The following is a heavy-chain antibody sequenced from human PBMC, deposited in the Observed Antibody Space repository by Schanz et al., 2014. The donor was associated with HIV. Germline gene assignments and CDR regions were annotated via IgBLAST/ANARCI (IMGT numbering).Heavy chain of an antibody. J-gene: IGHJ6*02. V-gene: IGHV1-18*01. D-gene: IGHD3-22*01. Sequence: QVQLVQSGAEVKKPGASVKVSCKASGYTFTSNGISWVRQAPGQGLEWMGWISAYNGKTNYARKVQGRVTMTTDTSTTTAYMELSSLRFEDTAVYYCASHGEGITMIVVVNGGYYGMDVWGQGTTVTVSS. CDR1: GYTFTSNG. CDR2: ISAYNGKT. CDR3: ASHGEGITMIVVVNGGYYGMDV.